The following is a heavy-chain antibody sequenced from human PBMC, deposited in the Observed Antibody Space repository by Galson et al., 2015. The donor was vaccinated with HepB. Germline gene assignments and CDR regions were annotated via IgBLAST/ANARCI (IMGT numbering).Heavy chain of an antibody. D-gene: IGHD4/OR15-4a*01. Sequence: SLRLSCAASGFPFSYYSLNWVRQAPGKGLEWVSSINTDSSLVNYAASVKGRFTISRDYSRNSLFLEMKGLRVEDTAVYFCARDKRGPVGQPANPWDYYHHGIDVWGQGTTVIVS. CDR1: GFPFSYYS. J-gene: IGHJ6*02. V-gene: IGHV3-21*01. CDR2: INTDSSLV. CDR3: ARDKRGPVGQPANPWDYYHHGIDV.